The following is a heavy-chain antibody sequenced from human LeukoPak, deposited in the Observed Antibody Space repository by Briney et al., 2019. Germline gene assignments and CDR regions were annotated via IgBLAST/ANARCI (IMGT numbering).Heavy chain of an antibody. CDR1: GFIFRNYN. Sequence: GGSLRLSCVGSGFIFRNYNMNWVRQAPGKGLEWISYISGSSRSIYYGDSVKGRFTISRDNAKNSLYLQMNSLRAEDTAVYYCARGFIAPAIYDSTWGSYRGSDYWGQGTLVTVSS. CDR2: ISGSSRSI. D-gene: IGHD3-16*01. J-gene: IGHJ4*02. V-gene: IGHV3-21*05. CDR3: ARGFIAPAIYDSTWGSYRGSDY.